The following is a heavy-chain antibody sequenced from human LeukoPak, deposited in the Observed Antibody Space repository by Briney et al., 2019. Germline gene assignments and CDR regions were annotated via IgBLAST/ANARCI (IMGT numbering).Heavy chain of an antibody. CDR3: AIMHGYYDGSGYWVQ. D-gene: IGHD3-22*01. CDR2: ITPNADRT. V-gene: IGHV3-23*01. CDR1: GFTFGSYG. Sequence: GGSLRLSCAASGFTFGSYGMSWVRQAPGKGLEWVSFITPNADRTSYADSVEGRFTISRDDPRNTLYMQMNSLRDEDTAVYYCAIMHGYYDGSGYWVQWGQGTLVTVSS. J-gene: IGHJ1*01.